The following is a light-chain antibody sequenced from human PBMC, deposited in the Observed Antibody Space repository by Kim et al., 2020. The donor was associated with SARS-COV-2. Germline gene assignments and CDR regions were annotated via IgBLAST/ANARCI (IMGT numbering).Light chain of an antibody. CDR1: QDIGNY. CDR2: AAS. J-gene: IGKJ5*01. V-gene: IGKV1-27*01. CDR3: QKYNSVPIT. Sequence: ASVGDRVTLTCRASQDIGNYLAWYQQRPGKPPKLLIFAASTLQSVVPSRFSGIRSGTDFTLIISSLQPEDVATYFCQKYNSVPITFGQGTRLEIK.